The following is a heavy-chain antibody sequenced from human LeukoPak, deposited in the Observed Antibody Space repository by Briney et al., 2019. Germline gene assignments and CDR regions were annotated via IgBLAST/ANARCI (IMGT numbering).Heavy chain of an antibody. CDR1: GYTFTGYY. CDR3: ARVGYSSGWYDY. J-gene: IGHJ4*02. CDR2: INPNSGGT. Sequence: ASVKVSCKASGYTFTGYYMYWVRQAPGQGLEWMGWINPNSGGTNYAQKFQGRVTMTRDTSISTAYMELSRLRSDDTAVYYCARVGYSSGWYDYWGQGTLVTVSS. V-gene: IGHV1-2*02. D-gene: IGHD6-19*01.